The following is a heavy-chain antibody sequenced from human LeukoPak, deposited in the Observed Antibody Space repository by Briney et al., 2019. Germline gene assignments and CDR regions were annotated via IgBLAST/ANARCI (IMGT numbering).Heavy chain of an antibody. CDR3: ARHIVAGYTYVTDC. J-gene: IGHJ4*02. V-gene: IGHV4-4*07. CDR1: GGSISSYY. Sequence: SETLSLTCTVSGGSISSYYWTWIRQPAGKGLEWIGRIYTSGSTNYNPSLKSRVTMSVDTSKNQFSLKLSSVTAADTAIYYCARHIVAGYTYVTDCWGQGILVTVSS. CDR2: IYTSGST. D-gene: IGHD5-18*01.